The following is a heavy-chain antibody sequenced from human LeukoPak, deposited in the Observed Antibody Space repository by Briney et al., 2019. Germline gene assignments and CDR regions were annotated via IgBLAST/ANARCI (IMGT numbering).Heavy chain of an antibody. CDR3: VRELKLLFDS. V-gene: IGHV3-48*03. CDR1: GFTFSSYE. J-gene: IGHJ4*02. CDR2: ILSSGDNT. Sequence: GGSLRLSCAASGFTFSSYEMNWVRQAPGKGLEWVSYILSSGDNTYYADSVKGRFTISRDNAKNSLYLQMNSLRAEDTAVYYCVRELKLLFDSWGQGTLVTVSS.